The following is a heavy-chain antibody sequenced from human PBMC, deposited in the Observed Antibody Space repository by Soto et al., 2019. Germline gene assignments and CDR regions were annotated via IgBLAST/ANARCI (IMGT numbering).Heavy chain of an antibody. Sequence: QVQLVQSGAEVKKPGSSVKVSCKASGGTFSSYAISWVRQAPGQGLECMGGIIPIFGTANYAQKFQGRVTITADESTSTAYMELSSLRSEDTAVYYCASPRVEVPAAPFDYWGQGTLVTVSS. CDR1: GGTFSSYA. V-gene: IGHV1-69*01. D-gene: IGHD2-2*01. J-gene: IGHJ4*02. CDR3: ASPRVEVPAAPFDY. CDR2: IIPIFGTA.